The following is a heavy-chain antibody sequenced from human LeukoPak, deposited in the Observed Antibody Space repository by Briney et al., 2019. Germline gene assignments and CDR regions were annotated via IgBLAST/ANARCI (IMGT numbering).Heavy chain of an antibody. CDR1: GFTFSSYS. CDR2: ISSSSSYI. V-gene: IGHV3-21*01. Sequence: PGGSLRLSCAASGFTFSSYSMNWVRQAPGKGLEWVSSISSSSSYIYYADSVKGRFTISRDNAKNSLYLQMNSLRAEDTAVYYCARDTANFDWLPAPLYYYGMDVWGQGTTITVFS. D-gene: IGHD3-9*01. J-gene: IGHJ6*02. CDR3: ARDTANFDWLPAPLYYYGMDV.